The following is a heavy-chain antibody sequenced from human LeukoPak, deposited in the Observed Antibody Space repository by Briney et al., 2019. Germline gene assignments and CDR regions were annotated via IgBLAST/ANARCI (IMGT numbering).Heavy chain of an antibody. Sequence: SETLSLTCTVSGGSFSSYYWSWIRQPPGKGLEWIGYMHNSGDTSYNPSLKSRVTISIDTSKSQFSLKLSSVTAADTAVYYCARRGYGGNSGLGSWFDPWGQGTLVTVPS. V-gene: IGHV4-59*01. D-gene: IGHD4-23*01. CDR1: GGSFSSYY. CDR3: ARRGYGGNSGLGSWFDP. J-gene: IGHJ5*02. CDR2: MHNSGDT.